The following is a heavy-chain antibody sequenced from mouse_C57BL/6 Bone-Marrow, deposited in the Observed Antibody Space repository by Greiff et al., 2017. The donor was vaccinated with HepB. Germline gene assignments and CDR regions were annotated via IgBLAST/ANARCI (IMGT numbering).Heavy chain of an antibody. V-gene: IGHV1-61*01. Sequence: VQLKQPGAELVRPGSSVKLSCKASGYTFTSYWMDWVKQRPGQGLEWIGNIYPSDSETHYNQKFKDKATLTVDKSSSTAYMQLSSLTSEDSAVYYCARGPLAYYAMDYWGQGTSVTVSS. CDR1: GYTFTSYW. J-gene: IGHJ4*01. CDR2: IYPSDSET. CDR3: ARGPLAYYAMDY.